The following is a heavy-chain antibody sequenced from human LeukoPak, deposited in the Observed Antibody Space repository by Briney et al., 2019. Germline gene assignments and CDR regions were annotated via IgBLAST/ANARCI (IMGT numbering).Heavy chain of an antibody. CDR2: MNPNSGNT. V-gene: IGHV1-8*01. J-gene: IGHJ5*02. CDR3: ARGFVVVTAQGIYNWFDP. D-gene: IGHD2-21*02. Sequence: ASVKVSCKASGYTFTSYDINWVRQATGQGLEWMGWMNPNSGNTGYAQKFQGRVTMTRNTSISTAYMELSSLRSEDTAVYYCARGFVVVTAQGIYNWFDPWGQGTLVTVSS. CDR1: GYTFTSYD.